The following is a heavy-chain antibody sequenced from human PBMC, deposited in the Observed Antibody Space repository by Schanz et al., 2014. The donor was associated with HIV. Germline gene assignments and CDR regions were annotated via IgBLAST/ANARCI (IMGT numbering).Heavy chain of an antibody. Sequence: EVQLVESGGGLVQPGRSLRLSCAASGFTFSSYAMSWVRQAPGKGLEWVSGISDTGVRTNYADSVKGRLTISRDNSENTLYLQMNSLRAEDTAVYYCAKSRGDSWPYGMDVWGQGTTVTVSS. D-gene: IGHD4-17*01. CDR3: AKSRGDSWPYGMDV. V-gene: IGHV3-23*04. J-gene: IGHJ6*02. CDR1: GFTFSSYA. CDR2: ISDTGVRT.